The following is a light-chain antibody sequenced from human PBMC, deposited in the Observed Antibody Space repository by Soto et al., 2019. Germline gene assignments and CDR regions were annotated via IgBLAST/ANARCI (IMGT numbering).Light chain of an antibody. Sequence: EIVLTQSPATLSLSPGEGATLSCRASQSVRTSLVWYQQKPGQTPRLLIYDVSNRATGVPARFSGSGSGTDFTLTISSLEPEDFALYYCQQRRSWPLTFGGGTKVEIK. J-gene: IGKJ4*01. CDR1: QSVRTS. V-gene: IGKV3-11*01. CDR3: QQRRSWPLT. CDR2: DVS.